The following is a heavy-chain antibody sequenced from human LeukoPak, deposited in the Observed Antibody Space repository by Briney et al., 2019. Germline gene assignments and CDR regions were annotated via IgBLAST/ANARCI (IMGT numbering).Heavy chain of an antibody. J-gene: IGHJ3*02. CDR3: ARLGYCSSTSCYTRDAFDI. Sequence: ASLKVSCKASGYTFTSYGISSVRQTPGHGLERMGWISAYNGNTNYAQKLQGRVTMTTDTSTSTAYMELRSLRSDDTAVYYCARLGYCSSTSCYTRDAFDIWGQGTMVTVSS. CDR1: GYTFTSYG. V-gene: IGHV1-18*01. CDR2: ISAYNGNT. D-gene: IGHD2-2*02.